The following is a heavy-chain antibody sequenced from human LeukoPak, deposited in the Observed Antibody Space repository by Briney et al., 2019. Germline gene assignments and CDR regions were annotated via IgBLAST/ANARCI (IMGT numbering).Heavy chain of an antibody. D-gene: IGHD6-19*01. J-gene: IGHJ4*02. CDR1: GFTFSSYA. CDR2: ISGRGGST. Sequence: GGSLRLSCAASGFTFSSYAMNWVRQAPGKGLEWVSAISGRGGSTYYADSVKGRFTISRDNSKNTLYLQMNSLRAEDTAVYYCAKDGSSGNFDYWGQGTLVTVSS. V-gene: IGHV3-23*01. CDR3: AKDGSSGNFDY.